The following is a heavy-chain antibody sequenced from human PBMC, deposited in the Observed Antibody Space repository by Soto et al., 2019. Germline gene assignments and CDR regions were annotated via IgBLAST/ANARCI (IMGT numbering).Heavy chain of an antibody. Sequence: SETLSLTCTVSGGSVSSGSYYWSWIRQPPGKGLEWIGYIYYSGSTNYNPSLKSRVTISVDTSKNQFSLKLSSVTAADTAVYYCARTICGGERYSDYWGQGTLVTVPS. CDR3: ARTICGGERYSDY. CDR1: GGSVSSGSYY. J-gene: IGHJ4*02. CDR2: IYYSGST. V-gene: IGHV4-61*01. D-gene: IGHD2-21*01.